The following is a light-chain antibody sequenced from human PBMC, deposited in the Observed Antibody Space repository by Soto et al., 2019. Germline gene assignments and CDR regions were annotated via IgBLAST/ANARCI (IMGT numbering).Light chain of an antibody. CDR3: HQCNTFPPYT. Sequence: DIQMTQSPSTLSASVGDRVTLTCRASQSVTDWLAWYQQKPGEAPKVLIYKASNLESGVPSRFSGSGFGTEFTLTISSLQPDDSAVYYCHQCNTFPPYTFGQGTKLEI. CDR2: KAS. J-gene: IGKJ2*01. V-gene: IGKV1-5*03. CDR1: QSVTDW.